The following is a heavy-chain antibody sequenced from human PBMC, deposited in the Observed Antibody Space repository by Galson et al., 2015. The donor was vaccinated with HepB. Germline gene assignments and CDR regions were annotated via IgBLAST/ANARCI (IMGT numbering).Heavy chain of an antibody. J-gene: IGHJ4*02. CDR2: ISAYNGNT. CDR3: ARDGYYDSSGYYYSVY. Sequence: SVKVSCKASGYTFTSYGISWVRQAPGQGLEWMGWISAYNGNTNYAQKLQGRVTMTTDTSTSTAYMELRSLRSDDTAVYYCARDGYYDSSGYYYSVYWGQGTLVTVSS. D-gene: IGHD3-22*01. V-gene: IGHV1-18*01. CDR1: GYTFTSYG.